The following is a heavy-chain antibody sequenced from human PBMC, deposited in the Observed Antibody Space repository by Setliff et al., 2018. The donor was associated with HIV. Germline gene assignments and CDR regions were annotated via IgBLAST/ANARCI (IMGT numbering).Heavy chain of an antibody. CDR3: ARQGGYSGYGFYYYYYYMDV. V-gene: IGHV4-34*01. Sequence: SETLSLTCAVYGGSFSDNYWSWIRQSPGKGLEWIGEINHSGSTYYNPSLKSRVTISVDTSKNQFSLKLSSVTAADTAVYYCARQGGYSGYGFYYYYYYMDVWGKGTTVTVSS. D-gene: IGHD5-12*01. CDR2: INHSGST. CDR1: GGSFSDNY. J-gene: IGHJ6*03.